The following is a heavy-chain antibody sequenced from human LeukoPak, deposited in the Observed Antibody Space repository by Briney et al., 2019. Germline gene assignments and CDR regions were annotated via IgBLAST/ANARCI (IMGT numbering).Heavy chain of an antibody. Sequence: ASVKVSCKASGYTFSGYYMHWVRQAPGQGHEWMGWISPKSGDTNYAQKFQGRVTMTRDTSISTAYMELSRLRSDDTAVYYCARDSGGGYYYDSSGYYAEYFQHWGQGTLVTVSS. CDR1: GYTFSGYY. V-gene: IGHV1-2*02. CDR3: ARDSGGGYYYDSSGYYAEYFQH. CDR2: ISPKSGDT. J-gene: IGHJ1*01. D-gene: IGHD3-22*01.